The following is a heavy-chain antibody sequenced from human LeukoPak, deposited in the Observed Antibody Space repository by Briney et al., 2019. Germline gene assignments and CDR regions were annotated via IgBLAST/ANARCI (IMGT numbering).Heavy chain of an antibody. J-gene: IGHJ4*02. D-gene: IGHD4-17*01. V-gene: IGHV4-34*01. Sequence: SETLSLTCAVYGGSFSGYYWSWIRQPPGKGLEWIGEINYSGSTNYNPSLKSRVTISVDTSKNQFSLKLSSVTAADTAVYYCASPSTVTTGFDYWGQGTLVTVSS. CDR1: GGSFSGYY. CDR3: ASPSTVTTGFDY. CDR2: INYSGST.